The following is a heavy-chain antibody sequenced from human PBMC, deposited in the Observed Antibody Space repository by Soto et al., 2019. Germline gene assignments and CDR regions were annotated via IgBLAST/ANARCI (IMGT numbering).Heavy chain of an antibody. Sequence: SVKVSCKASGGTFSSYAISWVRQAPGQGLEWMGGIIPIFGTANYAQKFQGRVTITADESMSTAYMELSSLRSEDTAVYYCATLPITMVRGVISGAYYYYYYMDVWGKGNTVTVSS. D-gene: IGHD3-10*01. V-gene: IGHV1-69*13. CDR3: ATLPITMVRGVISGAYYYYYYMDV. J-gene: IGHJ6*03. CDR2: IIPIFGTA. CDR1: GGTFSSYA.